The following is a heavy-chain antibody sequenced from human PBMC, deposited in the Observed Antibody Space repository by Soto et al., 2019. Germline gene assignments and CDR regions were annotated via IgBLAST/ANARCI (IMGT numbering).Heavy chain of an antibody. CDR1: GFTFSDYY. D-gene: IGHD2-15*01. CDR3: ARDGSNYYGMDA. J-gene: IGHJ6*02. V-gene: IGHV3-11*01. CDR2: SSSSGSAI. Sequence: PVGSLRLSCAASGFTFSDYYMSWIRQAPGKGLEWVSYSSSSGSAISYADSVKGRFTISRDNAKNSLYLQMNSLRAEDTAVYYCARDGSNYYGMDAWGQGTTVTVSS.